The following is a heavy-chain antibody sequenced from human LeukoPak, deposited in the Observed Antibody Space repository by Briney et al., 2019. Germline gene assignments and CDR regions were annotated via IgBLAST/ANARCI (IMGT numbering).Heavy chain of an antibody. D-gene: IGHD3-22*01. Sequence: SETLSLTWTVSGGSISSYYWSWIRQPAGKRLEWIGRIYTSGSTNYNPSLKSRVTMSVDTSKNQFSLKLSSVTAADTAVYYCARVPIYYYDSSGYLDAFDIWGQGTMVTVSS. CDR3: ARVPIYYYDSSGYLDAFDI. J-gene: IGHJ3*02. CDR2: IYTSGST. CDR1: GGSISSYY. V-gene: IGHV4-4*07.